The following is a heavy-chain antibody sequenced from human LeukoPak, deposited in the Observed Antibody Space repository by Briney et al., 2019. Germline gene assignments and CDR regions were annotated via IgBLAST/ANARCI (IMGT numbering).Heavy chain of an antibody. D-gene: IGHD4-17*01. V-gene: IGHV4-61*01. CDR3: ARASYGDGFDY. CDR1: GGSISSGSYY. J-gene: IGHJ4*02. CDR2: IYYSGST. Sequence: PSETLSLTCTVSGGSISSGSYYWSWIRQPPGKGLEWIGYIYYSGSTNYNPSLKSRVTISVDTSKNQFSLKLSSVTAADTAVYYCARASYGDGFDYWGQGTLVTVSS.